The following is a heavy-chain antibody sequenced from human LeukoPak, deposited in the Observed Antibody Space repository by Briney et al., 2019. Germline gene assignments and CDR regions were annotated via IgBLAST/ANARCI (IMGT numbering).Heavy chain of an antibody. CDR2: IYYSGST. CDR3: ARGSSDWYGPSGY. J-gene: IGHJ4*02. Sequence: SETLSLTCTVSGGSVSSGSYYWSWIRQPPGKGLEWIGYIYYSGSTNYNPSLKSRVTISVDTSKNQFSLKLTSVTAADTAMYYCARGSSDWYGPSGYWGQGTLVTVSS. CDR1: GGSVSSGSYY. V-gene: IGHV4-61*01. D-gene: IGHD6-19*01.